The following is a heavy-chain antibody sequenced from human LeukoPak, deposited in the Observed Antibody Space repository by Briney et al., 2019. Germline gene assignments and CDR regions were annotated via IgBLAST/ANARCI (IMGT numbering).Heavy chain of an antibody. CDR2: ISSSSSYI. J-gene: IGHJ5*02. D-gene: IGHD6-19*01. Sequence: PGGSLRLSCAASGFTFSSYSMNWVRQAPGKGLEWVSSISSSSSYIYYADSVKGRFTISRDNAKNSLYLQMNSLRAEDTAVYYCARASYSSGWNWFDPWGQGTLVTVSS. CDR3: ARASYSSGWNWFDP. CDR1: GFTFSSYS. V-gene: IGHV3-21*01.